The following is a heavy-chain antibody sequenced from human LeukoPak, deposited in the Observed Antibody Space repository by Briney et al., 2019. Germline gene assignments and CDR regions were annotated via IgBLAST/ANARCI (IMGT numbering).Heavy chain of an antibody. D-gene: IGHD4-17*01. J-gene: IGHJ3*02. Sequence: QSGGSLRLSCAASGFTFSSYGMHWVRQAPGKGLEWVAVISYDGSNKYYADSVKGRFTISRDNSKNTLYLQMNSLRAEDTAVYYCARDHMTTGAFDIWGQGTMVTVSS. CDR1: GFTFSSYG. CDR3: ARDHMTTGAFDI. CDR2: ISYDGSNK. V-gene: IGHV3-30*03.